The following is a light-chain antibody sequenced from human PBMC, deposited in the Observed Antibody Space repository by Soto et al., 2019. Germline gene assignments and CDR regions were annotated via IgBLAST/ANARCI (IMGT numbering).Light chain of an antibody. CDR3: QQYGSSPRT. J-gene: IGKJ1*01. Sequence: EIVLTQSPGIMSLSSGELATISCRASQTITGSYLAWYQQKPGQAPRLLIYGASVRATGIPDRFSGSGSGTDFTLTISRVEPEDFAVYYCQQYGSSPRTFGQGTKVEIK. CDR2: GAS. CDR1: QTITGSY. V-gene: IGKV3-20*01.